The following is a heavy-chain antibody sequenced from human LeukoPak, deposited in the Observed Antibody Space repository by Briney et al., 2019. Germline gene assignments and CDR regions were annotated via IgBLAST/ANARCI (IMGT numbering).Heavy chain of an antibody. D-gene: IGHD5-12*01. CDR2: ISGSSSAI. J-gene: IGHJ4*02. Sequence: GGSLRLSCAASGFTFSTYGMSWVRQAPGKGLEWLSYISGSSSAINYADSVKGRFTISRDNAKNSLFLQMNSLRAEDTAVYYCATYSSYDRIFDYWGQGTLVTVSS. V-gene: IGHV3-48*01. CDR1: GFTFSTYG. CDR3: ATYSSYDRIFDY.